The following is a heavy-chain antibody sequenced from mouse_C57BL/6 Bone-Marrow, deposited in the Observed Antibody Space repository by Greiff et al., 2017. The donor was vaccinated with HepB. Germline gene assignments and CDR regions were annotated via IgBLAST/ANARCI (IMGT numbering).Heavy chain of an antibody. J-gene: IGHJ2*01. CDR1: GYTFTSYW. CDR2: IHPNSGST. Sequence: QVQLQQPGAELVRPGSSVKLSCKASGYTFTSYWMHWVKQRPIQGLEWIGMIHPNSGSTNYNEKFKSKATLTVDKSSSTAYMQLSSLTSEDSAVYYCARGGIYYDYDGYYFDYWGQGTTLTVSS. CDR3: ARGGIYYDYDGYYFDY. D-gene: IGHD2-4*01. V-gene: IGHV1-64*01.